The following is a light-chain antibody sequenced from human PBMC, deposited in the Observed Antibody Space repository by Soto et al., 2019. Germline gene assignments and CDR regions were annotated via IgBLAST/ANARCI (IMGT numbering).Light chain of an antibody. CDR1: QGISKY. CDR2: AAS. J-gene: IGKJ1*01. V-gene: IGKV1-27*01. Sequence: DIQMTQSPSSMSASVGDIVTITCRASQGISKYLAWYPQKPGKVPKLLIYAASTLQSGVPSRFSGSGSGKDFILTIRSLQPEDVSTEYCQKYNRAPWTYGQGSKLEIK. CDR3: QKYNRAPWT.